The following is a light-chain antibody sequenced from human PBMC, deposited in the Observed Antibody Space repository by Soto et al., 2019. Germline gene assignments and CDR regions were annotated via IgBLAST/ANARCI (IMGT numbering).Light chain of an antibody. CDR1: QSVSSSY. J-gene: IGKJ1*01. CDR3: QQYGSSRGWT. CDR2: GAS. Sequence: EIVLRQSPGTVALSPGERATLSCRASQSVSSSYLAWYQQKPGQAPRLLIYGASSRATGIPDRFSGSGSGTDFTLTISRLEPEDFAVYYCQQYGSSRGWTFGQGTKVDIK. V-gene: IGKV3-20*01.